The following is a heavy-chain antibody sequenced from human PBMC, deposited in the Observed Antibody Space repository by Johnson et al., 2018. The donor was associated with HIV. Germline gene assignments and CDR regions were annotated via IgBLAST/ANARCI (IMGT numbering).Heavy chain of an antibody. V-gene: IGHV3-53*02. CDR2: IYSGGST. CDR1: GFTVSSNY. Sequence: VQLVETGGGLVQPGGSLRLSCAASGFTVSSNYMSWVRQAPGKGLEWVSVIYSGGSTYYADAVKGRFTLSRDNSKNRLFLQMNSLRAEDTAVYYCAKDPAVVPPICFDVWGQGTVVTVSS. CDR3: AKDPAVVPPICFDV. D-gene: IGHD3-22*01. J-gene: IGHJ3*01.